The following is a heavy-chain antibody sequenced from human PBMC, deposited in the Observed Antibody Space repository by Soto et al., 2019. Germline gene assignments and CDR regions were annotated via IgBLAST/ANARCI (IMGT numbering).Heavy chain of an antibody. CDR3: ARRGSGSYQQNWFDP. Sequence: QSQTLSLTCTVSGGSISSSSYHWGWIRQPPGKGLEWIGNMYYSGSTYYNPSLKSRVTISVDTSKNQFSLKLSSVTAADTAVYYCARRGSGSYQQNWFDPWGQGTLVTVSS. V-gene: IGHV4-39*01. CDR1: GGSISSSSYH. D-gene: IGHD3-10*01. J-gene: IGHJ5*02. CDR2: MYYSGST.